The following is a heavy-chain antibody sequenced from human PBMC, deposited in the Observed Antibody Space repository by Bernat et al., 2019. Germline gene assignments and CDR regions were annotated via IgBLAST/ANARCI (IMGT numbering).Heavy chain of an antibody. Sequence: QVQLVESGGGVVQPGTSLRLSCAASGFTFSNYGMFWMRQAPGKGLEWVAVIWYDGSNKYYADSVKGRFTISRDNSRNTLYLQMNSLRADDTAVYYCATVRGYGSSAWHAEYWGQGTPVTVSS. D-gene: IGHD6-19*01. CDR1: GFTFSNYG. V-gene: IGHV3-33*01. J-gene: IGHJ4*02. CDR2: IWYDGSNK. CDR3: ATVRGYGSSAWHAEY.